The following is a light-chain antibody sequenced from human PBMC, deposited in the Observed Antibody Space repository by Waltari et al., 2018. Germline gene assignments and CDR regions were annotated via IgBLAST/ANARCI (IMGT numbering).Light chain of an antibody. CDR3: QNHERLPAT. J-gene: IGKJ1*01. V-gene: IGKV3-20*01. CDR1: QNLGTY. CDR2: EAS. Sequence: LTQSPGTLSVSPGERAPLSCRASQNLGTYLVWERQKPGQAPRLLMYEASRRATGIPDRFSGSGSGTDFSLTITRLEPEDFAVYYCQNHERLPATFGQGTRVEIK.